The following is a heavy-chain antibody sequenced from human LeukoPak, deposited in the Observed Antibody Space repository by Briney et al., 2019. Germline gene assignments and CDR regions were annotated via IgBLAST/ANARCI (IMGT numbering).Heavy chain of an antibody. CDR2: MYYSGST. CDR3: ARPYYYDSRIDP. V-gene: IGHV4-30-4*01. J-gene: IGHJ5*02. Sequence: PSETLSLTCTVSGGSISSGDYYWSWIRQPPGKALEWIAYMYYSGSTYYNPSLKGRVTMSADASKNQLSLKLSSVTAADTAVYYCARPYYYDSRIDPWGQGILVTVSS. CDR1: GGSISSGDYY. D-gene: IGHD3-22*01.